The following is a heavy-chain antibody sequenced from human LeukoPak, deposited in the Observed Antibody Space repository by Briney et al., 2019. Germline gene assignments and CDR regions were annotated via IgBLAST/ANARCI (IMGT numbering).Heavy chain of an antibody. J-gene: IGHJ4*02. CDR2: IKQDGSEK. Sequence: GGSLRLSCAASGFTFSSYWMSWVRQAPGKGLEWVANIKQDGSEKYYVDSVKGRFTISRDNAKNSLYLQMNSLRAEDTAVYYCARDRIAYYGSGSYDFWGQGTLVTVPS. V-gene: IGHV3-7*01. CDR3: ARDRIAYYGSGSYDF. CDR1: GFTFSSYW. D-gene: IGHD3-10*01.